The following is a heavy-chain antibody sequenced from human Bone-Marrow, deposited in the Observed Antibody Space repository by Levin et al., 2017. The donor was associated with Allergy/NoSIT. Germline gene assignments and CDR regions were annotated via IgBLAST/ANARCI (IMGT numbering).Heavy chain of an antibody. CDR2: IFYSGDT. D-gene: IGHD2-2*01. Sequence: SETLSLTCTVSGGSIYIDSYYWGWIRQPPGKGLEWVGSIFYSGDTYYNPSLKSRVTISVHTSKNQFSLNLSSVTAADTAVYYCVRHGGICSRPTCYVPMLYHDYGLDVWGPGTTVTVSS. J-gene: IGHJ6*02. CDR1: GGSIYIDSYY. V-gene: IGHV4-39*01. CDR3: VRHGGICSRPTCYVPMLYHDYGLDV.